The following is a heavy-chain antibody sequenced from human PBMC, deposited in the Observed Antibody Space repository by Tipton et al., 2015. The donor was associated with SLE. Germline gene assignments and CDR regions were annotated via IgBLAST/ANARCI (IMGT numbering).Heavy chain of an antibody. J-gene: IGHJ4*02. Sequence: TLSLTCTVSGGSISSSCYYWGWIRQPPGKGLEWIGSIYYSGSTYYNPSLKSRVTISVDTSKNQFSLKLSSVTAADTAVYYCARAVAGTLDYWGQGTLVTVSS. CDR3: ARAVAGTLDY. CDR1: GGSISSSCYY. V-gene: IGHV4-39*07. CDR2: IYYSGST. D-gene: IGHD6-19*01.